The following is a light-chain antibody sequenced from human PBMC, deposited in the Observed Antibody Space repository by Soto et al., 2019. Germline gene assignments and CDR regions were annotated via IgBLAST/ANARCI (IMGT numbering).Light chain of an antibody. CDR3: QQYGRSPLT. J-gene: IGKJ4*01. Sequence: EIVLTQSPGTLSLSPGERATLSCRASQSVYNTYLAWYQQKPGQAPRLLIFGASNRATGIPDRFSGRGSGTDFTLTITRLEREDFAVYYCQQYGRSPLTFGGGTRWIS. V-gene: IGKV3-20*01. CDR2: GAS. CDR1: QSVYNTY.